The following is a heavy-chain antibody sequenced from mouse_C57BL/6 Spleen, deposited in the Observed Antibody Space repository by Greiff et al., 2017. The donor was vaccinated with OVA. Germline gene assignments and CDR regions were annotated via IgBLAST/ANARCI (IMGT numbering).Heavy chain of an antibody. CDR1: GYSITSGYY. D-gene: IGHD1-1*01. CDR2: ISYDGSN. J-gene: IGHJ1*03. Sequence: EVKLQESGPGLVKPSQSLSLTCSVTGYSITSGYYWNWIRQFPGNKLEWMGYISYDGSNNYNPSLKNRISITRDTSKNQFFLKLNSVTTEDTATYYCARDYYGNFDVWGTGTTVTVSS. V-gene: IGHV3-6*01. CDR3: ARDYYGNFDV.